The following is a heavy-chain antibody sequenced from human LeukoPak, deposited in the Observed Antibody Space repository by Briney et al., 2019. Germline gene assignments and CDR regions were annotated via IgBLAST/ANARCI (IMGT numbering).Heavy chain of an antibody. Sequence: SETLSLTCTVSGGSISSTSYYWGWVRQPPGEGLEWIASIYFTGSTYYNPSLKSRVTISVDTSKIQFSLKLRSVTATDTAVYYCGREPTGWCVDYWGQGTLVTVSS. CDR3: GREPTGWCVDY. J-gene: IGHJ4*02. CDR2: IYFTGST. D-gene: IGHD6-19*01. CDR1: GGSISSTSYY. V-gene: IGHV4-39*01.